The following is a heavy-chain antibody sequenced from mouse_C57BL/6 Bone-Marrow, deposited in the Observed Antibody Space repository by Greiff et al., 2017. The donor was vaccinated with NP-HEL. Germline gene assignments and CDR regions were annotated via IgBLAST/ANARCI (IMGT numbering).Heavy chain of an antibody. CDR3: VAYYRYFDV. V-gene: IGHV1-26*01. CDR1: GYTFTDYY. CDR2: INPNNGGT. J-gene: IGHJ1*03. Sequence: VQLQQSGPELVKPGASVKISCKASGYTFTDYYMNWVKQSHGKSLEWIGDINPNNGGTSYNQKFKGKATLTVDKSSSTAYMELRSLTSEDSAVYYCVAYYRYFDVWGTGTTVTVSS. D-gene: IGHD2-12*01.